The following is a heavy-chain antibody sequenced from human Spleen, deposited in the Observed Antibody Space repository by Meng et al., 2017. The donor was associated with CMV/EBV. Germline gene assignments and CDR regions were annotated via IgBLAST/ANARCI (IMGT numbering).Heavy chain of an antibody. CDR1: GGSVRGYY. CDR3: ARGRRGYNS. D-gene: IGHD5-24*01. CDR2: INHSGST. J-gene: IGHJ4*02. Sequence: GSGRLNPSESLSHTFAVYGGSVRGYYWSGIRQPPGKGLEWIGEINHSGSTNYNPSLMSRVTISVDTSKNQFSLKLSSVTAADTAVYYCARGRRGYNSWGQGTLVTVSS. V-gene: IGHV4-34*01.